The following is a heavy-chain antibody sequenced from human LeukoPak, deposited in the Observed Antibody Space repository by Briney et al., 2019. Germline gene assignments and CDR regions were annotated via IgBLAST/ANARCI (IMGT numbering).Heavy chain of an antibody. CDR1: GFTFSSYA. D-gene: IGHD6-13*01. CDR2: ISGSGGST. V-gene: IGHV3-23*01. Sequence: GGSLRLSCAASGFTFSSYAMSWVRQVPGKGLEWVSAISGSGGSTYYADSVKGRFTISRDNSKNTLYLQVNSLRAEDTAVYYCAKDPWYSSSLDYWGQGTLVTVSS. CDR3: AKDPWYSSSLDY. J-gene: IGHJ4*02.